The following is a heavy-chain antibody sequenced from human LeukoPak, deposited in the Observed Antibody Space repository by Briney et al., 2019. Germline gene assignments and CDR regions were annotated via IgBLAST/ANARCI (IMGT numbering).Heavy chain of an antibody. V-gene: IGHV4-39*01. J-gene: IGHJ4*02. CDR2: IYYSGST. CDR3: ARTAGYCSGGTCVDF. CDR1: GGSIGSSSYY. D-gene: IGHD2-15*01. Sequence: PSETLSLTCSVSGGSIGSSSYYWGWIRQPPGKGLEWIGSIYYSGSTYYNPSLKSRLTIAADTSKNQFSLRLSSVTAADTAVYYCARTAGYCSGGTCVDFWGQGTLVTVSS.